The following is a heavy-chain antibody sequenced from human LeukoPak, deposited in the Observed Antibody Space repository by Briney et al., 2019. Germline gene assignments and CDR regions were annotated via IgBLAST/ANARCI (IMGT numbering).Heavy chain of an antibody. V-gene: IGHV3-9*01. CDR2: ISWNSGSI. Sequence: GGSLRLSCAASGFTFDDYAMPWVRQAPGKGLEWVSGISWNSGSIGYADSVKGRFTISRDNAKNSLYLQMNSLRAEDTALYYCAKGEYYYDSSGYYARTPFDYWGQGTLVTVSS. D-gene: IGHD3-22*01. CDR3: AKGEYYYDSSGYYARTPFDY. J-gene: IGHJ4*02. CDR1: GFTFDDYA.